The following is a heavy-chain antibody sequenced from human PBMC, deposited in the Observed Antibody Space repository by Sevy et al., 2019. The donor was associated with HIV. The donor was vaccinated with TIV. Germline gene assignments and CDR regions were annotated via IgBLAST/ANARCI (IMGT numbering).Heavy chain of an antibody. J-gene: IGHJ6*03. CDR2: ISSSGSTI. Sequence: GGSLRLSCAASGFTFSSYEMNWVRQAPGKGLEWVSYISSSGSTIYYADSVKGRFTISRDNAKNSLYLQMNSLRAEDTAVYYCARSPYYYGSGNSYYMDVWGKGTTVTVSS. CDR3: ARSPYYYGSGNSYYMDV. CDR1: GFTFSSYE. D-gene: IGHD3-10*01. V-gene: IGHV3-48*03.